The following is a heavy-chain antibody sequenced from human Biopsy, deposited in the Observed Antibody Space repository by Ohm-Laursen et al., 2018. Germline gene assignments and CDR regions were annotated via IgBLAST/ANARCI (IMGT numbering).Heavy chain of an antibody. CDR1: GFNLGDYA. CDR3: ARDTGTMVRGVLYQ. J-gene: IGHJ4*02. CDR2: IKWNSGKI. D-gene: IGHD3-10*01. Sequence: SLRHSCTATGFNLGDYAMHWVRQVPGKGLEWVSGIKWNSGKIDYADSVKGRFTISRDNAKNSLYLHMNSLRTEDSAFYYCARDTGTMVRGVLYQWGQGTQVTVSS. V-gene: IGHV3-9*01.